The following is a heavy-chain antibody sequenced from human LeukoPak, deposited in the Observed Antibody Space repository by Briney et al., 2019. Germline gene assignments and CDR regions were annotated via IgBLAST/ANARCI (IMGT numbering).Heavy chain of an antibody. CDR1: GFTFSSYG. CDR3: AKVIGYDILTDYYGFDY. J-gene: IGHJ4*02. V-gene: IGHV3-30*18. D-gene: IGHD3-9*01. Sequence: PGRSLRLSCAASGFTFSSYGMHWVRQAPGKGLEWVAVISYDGSNKYYADSVKGRFTISRDNSKNTLYLQMSRLRAEDTAVYYCAKVIGYDILTDYYGFDYWGQGTLVTVSS. CDR2: ISYDGSNK.